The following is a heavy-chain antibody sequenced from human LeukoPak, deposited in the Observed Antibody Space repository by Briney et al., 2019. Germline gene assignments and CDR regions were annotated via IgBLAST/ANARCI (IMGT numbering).Heavy chain of an antibody. V-gene: IGHV1-24*01. J-gene: IGHJ4*02. D-gene: IGHD3-22*01. CDR1: GYTLTELS. CDR2: FDPEDGET. Sequence: GASVKVSCKVSGYTLTELSMHWVRQAPGKGLEWMGGFDPEDGETIYAQKFQGRVTMTEDTSTDTAYMELSSLRSEDTAVYYCATYYYDSSGCYGGYYFDYWGQGTLVTVSS. CDR3: ATYYYDSSGCYGGYYFDY.